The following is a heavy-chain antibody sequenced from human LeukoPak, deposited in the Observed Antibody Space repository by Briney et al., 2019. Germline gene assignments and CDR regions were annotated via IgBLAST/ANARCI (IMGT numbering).Heavy chain of an antibody. Sequence: GGSLRLSCAASGFTFSSYAMHWVRQAPGKGLEWVAVISYDGSNKYYADSVKGRFTISRDNSKNTLYLQMNSLTAEDTAVYYCARERGPRSTSLGDLGYWGQGTLVTVSS. J-gene: IGHJ4*02. CDR3: ARERGPRSTSLGDLGY. CDR1: GFTFSSYA. CDR2: ISYDGSNK. V-gene: IGHV3-30*04. D-gene: IGHD2-2*01.